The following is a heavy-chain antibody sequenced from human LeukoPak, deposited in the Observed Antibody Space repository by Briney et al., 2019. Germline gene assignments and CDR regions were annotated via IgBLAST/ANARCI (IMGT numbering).Heavy chain of an antibody. D-gene: IGHD4-11*01. CDR3: AADYSNYVGAFDI. CDR2: IRYDGSNK. V-gene: IGHV3-30*02. Sequence: PGGSLRLSCAASGFTFSSYGMHWVRQAPGKGLEWVAFIRYDGSNKYYADSVKGRFTISRDNSKNTLYLQMNSLRAEDTAVYYCAADYSNYVGAFDIWGQGTMVTVSS. J-gene: IGHJ3*02. CDR1: GFTFSSYG.